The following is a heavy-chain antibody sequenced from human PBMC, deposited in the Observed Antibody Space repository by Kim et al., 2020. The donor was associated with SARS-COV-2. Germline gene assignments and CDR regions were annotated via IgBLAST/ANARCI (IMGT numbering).Heavy chain of an antibody. Sequence: GGSLRLSCAASGFTVSTSALTWVRQAPGGGLEWVSTTGRMTLYADSVKGRFTNSRDNSKNTLYLQMNSLRVEDTAVYYCAKWRLFDASDFDYWGQGTLVT. CDR2: TGRMT. D-gene: IGHD3-16*01. CDR1: GFTVSTSA. CDR3: AKWRLFDASDFDY. J-gene: IGHJ4*02. V-gene: IGHV3-23*01.